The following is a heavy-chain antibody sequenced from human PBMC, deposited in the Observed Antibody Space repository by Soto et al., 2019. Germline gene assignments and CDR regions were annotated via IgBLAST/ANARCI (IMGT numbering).Heavy chain of an antibody. CDR2: VGGDNGNT. V-gene: IGHV1-3*05. D-gene: IGHD6-19*01. CDR3: VAVDYGDY. J-gene: IGHJ4*02. CDR1: GYSFSTYG. Sequence: QVQLVQSGAEEKKPGASVKVSCKASGYSFSTYGMHWVRQAPGQRLEWMGWVGGDNGNTRYSQKFQGRVTMTRDTSPSTAYMELSSLRSEDTAVYYCVAVDYGDYWGQGTLVSVS.